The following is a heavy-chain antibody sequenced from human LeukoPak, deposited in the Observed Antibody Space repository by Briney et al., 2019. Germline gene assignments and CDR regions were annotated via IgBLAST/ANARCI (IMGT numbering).Heavy chain of an antibody. V-gene: IGHV3-74*01. CDR3: GRQQAAAGDY. CDR1: GFTFSSYW. J-gene: IGHJ4*02. Sequence: PGGSLRLSCAASGFTFSSYWMHWVRHAPGKGLVWVSRISGDGTSTGCADSVKGRFTISRDNAKNMLYPQMNSLRDEDTAVYYCGRQQAAAGDYWGQGTLVTVSS. CDR2: ISGDGTST. D-gene: IGHD6-13*01.